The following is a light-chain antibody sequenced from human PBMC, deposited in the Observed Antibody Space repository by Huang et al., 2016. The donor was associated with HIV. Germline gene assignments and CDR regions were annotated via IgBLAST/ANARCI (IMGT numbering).Light chain of an antibody. J-gene: IGKJ3*01. CDR3: QQSYSSPRVT. CDR1: RRVNNF. CDR2: RTS. Sequence: DIQVTQSPSSLSAYVGDRVNITCRASRRVNNFLNWYQKPGKAPKLLIYRTSTLQTGVPLRFSGSGSGTDYTLTISSLEPEDFATYSCQQSYSSPRVTFGPGTTVNI. V-gene: IGKV1-39*01.